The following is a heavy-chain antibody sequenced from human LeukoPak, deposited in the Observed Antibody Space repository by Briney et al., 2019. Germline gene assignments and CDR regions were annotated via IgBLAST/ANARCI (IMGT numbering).Heavy chain of an antibody. D-gene: IGHD6-6*01. Sequence: GASVKVSCKASGYIFTNYYMHWVRQAPGQGLEWMGIINSSGGSTKYAQKFQGRVTMTRDMSTSTVYMELSSLRSEDTAVYYCARESIAMVELVYFDYWGQGTLVTVSS. CDR1: GYIFTNYY. CDR2: INSSGGST. V-gene: IGHV1-46*01. J-gene: IGHJ4*02. CDR3: ARESIAMVELVYFDY.